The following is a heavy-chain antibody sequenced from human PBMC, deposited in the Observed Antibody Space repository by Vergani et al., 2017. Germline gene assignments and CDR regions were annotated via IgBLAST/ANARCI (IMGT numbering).Heavy chain of an antibody. CDR2: IYYSGST. Sequence: QVQLQESGPGLVKPSQTLSLTCTVSGGSISSGDYYWSWIRQPPGKGLEWIGYIYYSGSTYYNPSPKSRVTIPVDTSKNQFSLKLSSVTAADTAVYYCARTTDTAMVTSPYYFDYWGQGTLVTVSS. J-gene: IGHJ4*02. V-gene: IGHV4-30-4*08. D-gene: IGHD5-18*01. CDR1: GGSISSGDYY. CDR3: ARTTDTAMVTSPYYFDY.